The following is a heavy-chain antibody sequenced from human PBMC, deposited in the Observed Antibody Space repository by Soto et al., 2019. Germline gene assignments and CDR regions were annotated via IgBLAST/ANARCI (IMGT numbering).Heavy chain of an antibody. V-gene: IGHV3-66*01. Sequence: GGSLRLSCAASGFTVSSNYMSWVRQAPGKGLEWVSVIYSGGSTYYADSVKGRFTISRDNSKNTLYLQMNSLRAEDTAVYYCARGYYDFWSGYSGWGQGTLVTVS. CDR3: ARGYYDFWSGYSG. D-gene: IGHD3-3*01. CDR2: IYSGGST. CDR1: GFTVSSNY. J-gene: IGHJ4*02.